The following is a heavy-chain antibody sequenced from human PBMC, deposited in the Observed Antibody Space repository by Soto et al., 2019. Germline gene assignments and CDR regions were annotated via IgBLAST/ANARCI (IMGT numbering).Heavy chain of an antibody. CDR1: GFTFSSYA. D-gene: IGHD2-15*01. J-gene: IGHJ6*02. V-gene: IGHV3-30-3*01. Sequence: QVQQVESGGGVVQPGRSLRLSCAASGFTFSSYAMHWVRQAPGKGLEWVAVISYDGSNKYYADSVKGRFTISRDNSKNTLYLQMNSLRAEDTAVYYCATEHCSGGSCYYYGMDVWGQGTTVTVSS. CDR2: ISYDGSNK. CDR3: ATEHCSGGSCYYYGMDV.